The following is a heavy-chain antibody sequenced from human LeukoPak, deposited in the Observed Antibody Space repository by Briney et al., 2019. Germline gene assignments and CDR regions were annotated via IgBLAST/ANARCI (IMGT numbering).Heavy chain of an antibody. CDR1: GFTFNTYA. CDR2: ISGSGGST. J-gene: IGHJ4*02. Sequence: GGSLRLSCAASGFTFNTYAMSWVRQAPGKGLQWVSIISGSGGSTYYADSVKGRFTISRDNSKSTLYLQMNSLRIEDTAVYYCAKETVGGGEYWGQGTLVTVSS. V-gene: IGHV3-23*01. CDR3: AKETVGGGEY. D-gene: IGHD2-15*01.